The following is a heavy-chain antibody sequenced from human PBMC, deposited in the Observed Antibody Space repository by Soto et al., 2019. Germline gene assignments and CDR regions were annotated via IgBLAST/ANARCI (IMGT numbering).Heavy chain of an antibody. Sequence: SETLSLTCTVSGGSISSYYWSWIRQPPGKGLEWIGYIYYTGSTNYNPSLKSRVTISVDTSKKQFSLKLSSVTAADTAVYYCARGGVQLWNYFDYWGQGTLVTVSS. D-gene: IGHD5-18*01. V-gene: IGHV4-59*08. CDR2: IYYTGST. J-gene: IGHJ4*02. CDR3: ARGGVQLWNYFDY. CDR1: GGSISSYY.